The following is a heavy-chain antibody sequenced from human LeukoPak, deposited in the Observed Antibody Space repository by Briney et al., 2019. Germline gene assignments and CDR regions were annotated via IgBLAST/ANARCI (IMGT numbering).Heavy chain of an antibody. CDR3: ARVDFPKWELLGPNDY. Sequence: PGGSLRLSCAASGFTFSSYEMNWVRQAPGKGLEWVSSISTSSSYIYYADSVKGRFTISRDNAKNSLYLQMNSLRAEDTAVYYCARVDFPKWELLGPNDYWGQGTLVTVSS. V-gene: IGHV3-21*01. CDR1: GFTFSSYE. J-gene: IGHJ4*02. CDR2: ISTSSSYI. D-gene: IGHD1-26*01.